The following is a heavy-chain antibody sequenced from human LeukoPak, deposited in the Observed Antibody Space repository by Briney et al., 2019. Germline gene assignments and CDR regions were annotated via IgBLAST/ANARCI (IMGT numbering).Heavy chain of an antibody. V-gene: IGHV4-34*01. J-gene: IGHJ4*02. D-gene: IGHD6-6*01. CDR2: TNHSGST. CDR3: ARSIAGGGASNFDY. CDR1: AGSFSGYY. Sequence: SETLSLTCAVYAGSFSGYYWSWIRQPPGKGLEWSGETNHSGSTNYNPSLTSRVTISVDTSKNQFSLKLSSVTAADTAVYYCARSIAGGGASNFDYWGQGTLVTVSS.